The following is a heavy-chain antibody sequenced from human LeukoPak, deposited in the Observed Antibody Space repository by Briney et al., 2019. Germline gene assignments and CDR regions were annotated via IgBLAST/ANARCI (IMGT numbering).Heavy chain of an antibody. V-gene: IGHV1-2*06. CDR2: INPNSGGT. CDR3: ATRLRFLEWLSL. J-gene: IGHJ4*02. Sequence: ASVKVSCKASGYTFTGYYMHWVRQAPGQGLEWMGRINPNSGGTNYAQKFQGRLTMTRDTSISTAYMELSRLRSDDTAVYYCATRLRFLEWLSLWGQGTLVTVSS. D-gene: IGHD3-3*01. CDR1: GYTFTGYY.